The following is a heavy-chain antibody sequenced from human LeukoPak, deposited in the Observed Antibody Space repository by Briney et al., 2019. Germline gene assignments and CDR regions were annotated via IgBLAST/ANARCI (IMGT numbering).Heavy chain of an antibody. CDR2: INEDGSTI. CDR3: ARVEVGGSCSKFDY. V-gene: IGHV3-74*01. D-gene: IGHD2-15*01. Sequence: PGGSLRLSCAASGFSFSSYWMHWVRQAPGKGLVWVSRINEDGSTINYADSVKGRFTISRDNAKNTLSLQMNSLRAEDTAVYYCARVEVGGSCSKFDYWGQGTLVTVSS. J-gene: IGHJ4*02. CDR1: GFSFSSYW.